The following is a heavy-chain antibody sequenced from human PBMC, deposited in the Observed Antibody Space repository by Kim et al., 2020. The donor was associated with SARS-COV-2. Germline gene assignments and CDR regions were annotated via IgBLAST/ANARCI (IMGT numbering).Heavy chain of an antibody. J-gene: IGHJ5*02. Sequence: ASVKVSCKASGYTFTGYYMHWVRQAPGQGLEWMGRINPNSGGTNYAQKFQGRVTMTRDTSISTAYMELSRLRSDDTAVYYCARENLYCSGGSCYVGWFDPWGQGTLVTVS. CDR2: INPNSGGT. CDR3: ARENLYCSGGSCYVGWFDP. CDR1: GYTFTGYY. V-gene: IGHV1-2*06. D-gene: IGHD2-15*01.